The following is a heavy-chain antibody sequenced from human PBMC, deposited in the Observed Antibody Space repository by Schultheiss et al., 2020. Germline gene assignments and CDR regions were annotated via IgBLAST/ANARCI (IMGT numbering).Heavy chain of an antibody. CDR2: IYYSGST. J-gene: IGHJ4*02. CDR3: AWRFGYYGSRSYSRPFDY. V-gene: IGHV4-31*03. CDR1: GGSISSGGYY. D-gene: IGHD3-10*01. Sequence: SETLSLTCTVSGGSISSGGYYWSWIRQHPGKGLEWIWYIYYSGSTYYNPSLKSRVTISVDTSKNQFSLKLSSVTAADTAVYYCAWRFGYYGSRSYSRPFDYWGQGTLVTVSS.